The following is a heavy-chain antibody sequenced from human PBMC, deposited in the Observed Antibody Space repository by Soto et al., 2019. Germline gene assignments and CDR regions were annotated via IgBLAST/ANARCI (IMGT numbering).Heavy chain of an antibody. CDR3: AGGVYELDP. J-gene: IGHJ5*02. CDR2: MKQDGSEK. V-gene: IGHV3-7*04. Sequence: GGSLRLSCVASGFTFSNYWMGWVRQAPGKGLEWVANMKQDGSEKYYLDSVKGRFTISRDNAKNSLFLQMNSLRAEDTAVYYCAGGVYELDPWGQGTLVTVSS. CDR1: GFTFSNYW. D-gene: IGHD3-16*01.